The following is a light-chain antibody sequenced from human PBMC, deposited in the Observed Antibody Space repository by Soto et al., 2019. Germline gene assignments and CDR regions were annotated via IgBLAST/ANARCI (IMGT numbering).Light chain of an antibody. CDR2: GNS. CDR1: SSNIGAGYD. Sequence: QPVLTQPPSVSGAPGQRVTISGTGSSSNIGAGYDVHWYQQLPGTAPKLLIYGNSNRPSGVPDRFSGSKSGTSASLAITGLQAEDEADYYCQSYDSSLSVDVVFGGGTKLTVL. CDR3: QSYDSSLSVDVV. V-gene: IGLV1-40*01. J-gene: IGLJ2*01.